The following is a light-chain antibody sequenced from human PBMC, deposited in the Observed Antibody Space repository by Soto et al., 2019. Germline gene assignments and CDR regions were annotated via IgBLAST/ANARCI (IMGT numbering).Light chain of an antibody. V-gene: IGLV2-14*01. J-gene: IGLJ2*01. CDR3: SSYTSTRIPI. CDR2: DVS. Sequence: QSVLTQPASVSGSHGQSITISCTGTSRDVGNYNYVSWYQQHPGKAPKLMMYDVSNRPSGVSSHFSGSKSGNTASLTISGLQAEDEADYYCSSYTSTRIPIFVGGTQLTVL. CDR1: SRDVGNYNY.